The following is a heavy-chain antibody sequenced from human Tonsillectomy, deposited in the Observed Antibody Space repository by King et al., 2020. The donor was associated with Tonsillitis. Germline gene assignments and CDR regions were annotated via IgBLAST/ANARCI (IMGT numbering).Heavy chain of an antibody. V-gene: IGHV1-46*01. CDR3: ARDGASYLLKY. D-gene: IGHD1-26*01. CDR1: GYTFTSYH. CDR2: INTIGGST. Sequence: VQLVESGAEVKKPGASVKVSCKASGYTFTSYHVHWVRQAPGQGLEWLGIINTIGGSTGSSQKFQGRVTMTRDTSTSTVYMELSSLTPEDTAVYYCARDGASYLLKYWGQGTLVTVSS. J-gene: IGHJ4*02.